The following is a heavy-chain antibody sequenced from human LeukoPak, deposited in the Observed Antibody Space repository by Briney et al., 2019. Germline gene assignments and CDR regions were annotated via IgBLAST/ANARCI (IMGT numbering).Heavy chain of an antibody. CDR3: ARVVPRGVWELYVDAFDI. CDR1: GYTFTGYY. CDR2: INPNSGGT. J-gene: IGHJ3*02. V-gene: IGHV1-2*02. Sequence: GASVKVSCKASGYTFTGYYMHWVRQAPGQGLEWMGWINPNSGGTNYAQKFQGRVTMTRDTSISTAYMELSRLRSDDTAVYYCARVVPRGVWELYVDAFDIWGQGTMVTVSS. D-gene: IGHD1-26*01.